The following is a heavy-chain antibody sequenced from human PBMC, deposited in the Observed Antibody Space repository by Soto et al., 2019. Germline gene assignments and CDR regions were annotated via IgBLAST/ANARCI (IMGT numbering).Heavy chain of an antibody. J-gene: IGHJ3*02. Sequence: QVQLVQSGAEVKKPGSSVKVSCKASGGTFSTYTIIWVRQAPGQGLEWMGRIIPMLDITNNAQRFQGRVTRTADKSTSTAYLELSSLRSEDTAVYYCTLGSWSAETFDIWGRGTMVTVSS. V-gene: IGHV1-69*02. CDR2: IIPMLDIT. CDR3: TLGSWSAETFDI. CDR1: GGTFSTYT. D-gene: IGHD6-13*01.